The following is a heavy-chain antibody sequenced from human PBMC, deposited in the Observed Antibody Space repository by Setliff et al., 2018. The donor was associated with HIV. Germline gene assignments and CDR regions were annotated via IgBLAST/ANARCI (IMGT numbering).Heavy chain of an antibody. D-gene: IGHD5-18*01. V-gene: IGHV4-34*01. Sequence: SETLSLTCAVYGGSFSGYYWSWIRQPPGKGLEWIGEINHSGSTNYNPSLKSRVTISVDTSKNQFSLKLSSVTAADTAVYYCGGNGYHSIDYWGQGTLVTVSS. CDR1: GGSFSGYY. CDR3: GGNGYHSIDY. J-gene: IGHJ4*02. CDR2: INHSGST.